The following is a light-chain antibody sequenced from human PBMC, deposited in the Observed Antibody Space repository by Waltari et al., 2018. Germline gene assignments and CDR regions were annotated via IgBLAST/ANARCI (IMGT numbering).Light chain of an antibody. V-gene: IGLV8-61*01. CDR3: ALYMGNGISV. CDR1: SGSVSSAYF. CDR2: STT. J-gene: IGLJ3*02. Sequence: QTVVTQEPSFSVSPGGTVTHTCGLSSGSVSSAYFPSWYQQTPGQAPRMLIHSTTPPSSGVPDRFSGSILGNKAALTITGAQAEDESDYYCALYMGNGISVFGGGTRLTVL.